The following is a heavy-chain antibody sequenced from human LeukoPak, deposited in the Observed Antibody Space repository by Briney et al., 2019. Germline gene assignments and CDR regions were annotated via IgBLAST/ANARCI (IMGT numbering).Heavy chain of an antibody. V-gene: IGHV3-21*01. J-gene: IGHJ4*02. CDR2: ISSSSSYI. CDR1: GFTFSSYS. Sequence: GGSLRPSCAASGFTFSSYSMNSVRQAPGKGLEWVSSISSSSSYIYYADSVRGRFAISRDNAKNSLYLQMNSLRAEDTAVYYCAREPKYCSGGSCQYYWGQGTLVTVSS. D-gene: IGHD2-15*01. CDR3: AREPKYCSGGSCQYY.